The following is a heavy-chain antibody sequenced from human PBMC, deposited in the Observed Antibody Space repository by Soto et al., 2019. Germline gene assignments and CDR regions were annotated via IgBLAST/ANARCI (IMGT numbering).Heavy chain of an antibody. V-gene: IGHV4-38-2*01. CDR3: ARGPGVVNDSYYGMDV. J-gene: IGHJ6*02. Sequence: ETLSPTCAVFGYSIISGYYWGCIRQPPGKGPESIGSIYHSGSTYYNTSHKSRVTISVDTSKNQFSLKLSSVTAADTAVYYCARGPGVVNDSYYGMDVWGQGTTVTVSS. CDR1: GYSIISGYY. CDR2: IYHSGST. D-gene: IGHD3-3*01.